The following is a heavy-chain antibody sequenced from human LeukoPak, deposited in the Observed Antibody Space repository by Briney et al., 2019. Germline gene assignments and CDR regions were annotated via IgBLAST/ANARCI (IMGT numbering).Heavy chain of an antibody. J-gene: IGHJ4*02. D-gene: IGHD7-27*01. CDR2: ISGSSNII. Sequence: GGSLRLSCAGSGFTFSTYSMNWVRQAPGKGLEWFSYISGSSNIIHYADSVKGRFTISRDNAKNSLYLQMNSLRVEDTAVYYCTKDLTGDRDYWGQGTLVTVSS. CDR3: TKDLTGDRDY. V-gene: IGHV3-48*01. CDR1: GFTFSTYS.